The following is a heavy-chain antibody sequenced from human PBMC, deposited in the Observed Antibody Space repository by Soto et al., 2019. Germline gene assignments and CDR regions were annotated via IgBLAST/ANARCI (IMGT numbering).Heavy chain of an antibody. CDR2: ISAYNGNT. Sequence: QVQLVQSGAEVKKPGASVKVSCKASGYTFTSYGISWVRQAPGQGLEWMGWISAYNGNTNYAQKLQGRVTMTTDTSTSTDYMELRSMRSDATAVYYCARAPGGSGYDLVDYWGQGTLVTVSS. J-gene: IGHJ4*02. CDR3: ARAPGGSGYDLVDY. CDR1: GYTFTSYG. V-gene: IGHV1-18*01. D-gene: IGHD5-12*01.